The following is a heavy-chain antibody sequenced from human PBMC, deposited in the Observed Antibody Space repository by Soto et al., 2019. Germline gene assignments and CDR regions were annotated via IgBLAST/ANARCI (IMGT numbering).Heavy chain of an antibody. D-gene: IGHD2-2*01. Sequence: SETLSLTCAVYGGSFSGYYWSWIRQPPGKGLEWIGEINHSGSTNYNPSLKSRVTISVDTSKNQFSLKLSSVTAADTAVYYCARGGGIVVVPAAISWFDPWGQGTLVTVSS. J-gene: IGHJ5*02. CDR3: ARGGGIVVVPAAISWFDP. CDR2: INHSGST. CDR1: GGSFSGYY. V-gene: IGHV4-34*01.